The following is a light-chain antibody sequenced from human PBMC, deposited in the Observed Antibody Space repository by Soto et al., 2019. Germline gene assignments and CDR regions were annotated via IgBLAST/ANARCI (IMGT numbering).Light chain of an antibody. Sequence: DIQMTQSPATLSASAGDRVTITCRASQTISRWLAWYQQKPGKAPQLLIYDASTLESGVPSRFSGSGSGTEFTLTINNLHPDDLATYYCQQYTSLWTFGPGTKVDIK. CDR3: QQYTSLWT. V-gene: IGKV1-5*01. J-gene: IGKJ1*01. CDR1: QTISRW. CDR2: DAS.